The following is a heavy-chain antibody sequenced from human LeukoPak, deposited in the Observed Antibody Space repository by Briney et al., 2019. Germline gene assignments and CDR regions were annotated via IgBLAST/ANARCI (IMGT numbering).Heavy chain of an antibody. CDR1: GGSMNSYY. CDR2: IYYSGNT. V-gene: IGHV4-59*01. J-gene: IGHJ2*01. D-gene: IGHD2-15*01. Sequence: SETLSLTCTVSGGSMNSYYWTWIRQPPGKGLEWIGYIYYSGNTDYNPSLKSRVTMSVDTSKSQFSLKLSSVTAADTAVYYCARAALGYCGGGTCYSSWYFDLWGRGTLVTVSS. CDR3: ARAALGYCGGGTCYSSWYFDL.